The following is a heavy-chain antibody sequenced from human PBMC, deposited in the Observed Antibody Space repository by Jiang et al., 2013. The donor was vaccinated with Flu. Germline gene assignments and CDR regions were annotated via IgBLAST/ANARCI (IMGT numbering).Heavy chain of an antibody. CDR2: IYCGGST. V-gene: IGHV4-39*01. D-gene: IGHD1-1*01. CDR1: GGSVSSCTDY. Sequence: GPGLVKPSETLSLTCSVSGGSVSSCTDYRGWIRQPPGKGLEWIASIYCGGSTYYNPSLKSRVTISADTSKNQFSLKLTFVTAADTAVYYCARGNPRTGTVFDYWGQGTLVTVSS. CDR3: ARGNPRTGTVFDY. J-gene: IGHJ4*02.